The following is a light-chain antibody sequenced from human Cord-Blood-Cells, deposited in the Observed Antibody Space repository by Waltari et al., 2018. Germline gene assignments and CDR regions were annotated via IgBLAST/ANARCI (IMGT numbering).Light chain of an antibody. Sequence: SYELTQPSSVSVSPGQTARITCSGDVLAKNNARWSQQKPGQAPVLVIYKDSERPSGIPERFSGSSSGTTVTLTISGAQVEDEADYYCYSAADNNLVFGGGTKLTVL. J-gene: IGLJ2*01. CDR1: VLAKNN. CDR3: YSAADNNLV. CDR2: KDS. V-gene: IGLV3-27*01.